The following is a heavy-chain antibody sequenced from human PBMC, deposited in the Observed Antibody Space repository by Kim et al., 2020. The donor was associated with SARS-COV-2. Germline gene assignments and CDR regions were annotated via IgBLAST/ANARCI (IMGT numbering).Heavy chain of an antibody. D-gene: IGHD6-19*01. J-gene: IGHJ4*02. Sequence: QKFQVRVTITRDTSASTAYMELSGLRSEDTAVYYCARVGLRSGWPYYFDYWGQGTLVTVSS. CDR3: ARVGLRSGWPYYFDY. V-gene: IGHV1-3*01.